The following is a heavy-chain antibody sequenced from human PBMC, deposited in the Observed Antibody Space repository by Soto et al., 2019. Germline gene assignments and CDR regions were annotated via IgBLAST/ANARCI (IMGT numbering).Heavy chain of an antibody. D-gene: IGHD2-2*01. CDR2: IIPIFGTA. J-gene: IGHJ6*02. CDR3: ARDSRYCSSTSCSNGMDV. CDR1: GGTFSSYA. Sequence: AVKVSCKASGGTFSSYAISWVRQAPGQGLEWMGGIIPIFGTANYAQKFQGRVTITADKSTSTAYMELSSLRSEDTAVYYCARDSRYCSSTSCSNGMDVWGQGTTVTVSS. V-gene: IGHV1-69*06.